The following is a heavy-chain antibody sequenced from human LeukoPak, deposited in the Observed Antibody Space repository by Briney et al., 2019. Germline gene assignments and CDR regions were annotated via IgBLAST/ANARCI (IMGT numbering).Heavy chain of an antibody. J-gene: IGHJ4*02. CDR2: IIPIFGTA. D-gene: IGHD1-26*01. V-gene: IGHV1-69*05. CDR3: ARGIYSGSYDVPVY. Sequence: SVKVSCKASGYTFTSYGISWVRQAPGQGLEWMGGIIPIFGTANYAQKFQGRVTITTDESTSTAYMELSSLRSEDTAVYYCARGIYSGSYDVPVYWGQGTLVTVSS. CDR1: GYTFTSYG.